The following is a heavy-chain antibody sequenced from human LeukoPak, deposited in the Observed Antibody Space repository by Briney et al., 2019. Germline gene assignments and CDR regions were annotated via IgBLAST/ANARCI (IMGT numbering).Heavy chain of an antibody. Sequence: PSETLSLTCTVSGGSISSGGYYWSWIRQHPGKGLEWIGYNYYSGSTYYNPSLKSRVTISVDTSKNQFSLKLSSVTAADTAVYYCARQRGHGSRSGYFDYWGQGTLVTVSS. J-gene: IGHJ4*02. CDR2: NYYSGST. D-gene: IGHD1-1*01. CDR3: ARQRGHGSRSGYFDY. V-gene: IGHV4-31*03. CDR1: GGSISSGGYY.